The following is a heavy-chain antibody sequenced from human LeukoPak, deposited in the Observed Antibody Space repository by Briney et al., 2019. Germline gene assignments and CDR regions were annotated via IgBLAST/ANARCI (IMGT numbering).Heavy chain of an antibody. V-gene: IGHV4-39*07. CDR3: ARGDYRNFDY. CDR1: GDSITSTSYY. D-gene: IGHD4-11*01. Sequence: SETLSLTCSVSGDSITSTSYYWGWIRQPPEKGLEWIGSVYYTGGTYYSPSLKSRVTISVDTSKNQFSLKLSSVTAADTAVYYCARGDYRNFDYWGQGTLVTVSS. J-gene: IGHJ4*02. CDR2: VYYTGGT.